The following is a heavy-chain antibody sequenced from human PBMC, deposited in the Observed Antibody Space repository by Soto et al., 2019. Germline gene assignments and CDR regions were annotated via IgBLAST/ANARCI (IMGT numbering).Heavy chain of an antibody. D-gene: IGHD3-3*01. CDR2: ISDGGERT. V-gene: IGHV3-23*01. CDR1: GFTFSDYV. Sequence: EVQLLESGGDLVQPGGSLRLSCVASGFTFSDYVMSWVRQVPGKGLEWVSSISDGGERTDYRDSVRGRFTISRDNARFTLHLRMNSLRVDDTAIYFWARDRSTDFGLDVWGQGTTVTVSS. CDR3: ARDRSTDFGLDV. J-gene: IGHJ6*02.